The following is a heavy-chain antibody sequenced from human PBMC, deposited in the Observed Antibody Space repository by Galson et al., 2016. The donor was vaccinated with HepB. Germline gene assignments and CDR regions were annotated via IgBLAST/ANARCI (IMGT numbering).Heavy chain of an antibody. D-gene: IGHD1-26*01. CDR2: IDASDDTT. CDR3: AQGGLR. CDR1: GFTFSSYA. Sequence: SLRLSCAASGFTFSSYAMSWLRQAPGKGLEWVSGIDASDDTTYYADSVKGRFTISRDNSKNTLYVQMSSLRVEDTAVYYCAQGGLRWGQGTLVTVSS. V-gene: IGHV3-23*01. J-gene: IGHJ4*02.